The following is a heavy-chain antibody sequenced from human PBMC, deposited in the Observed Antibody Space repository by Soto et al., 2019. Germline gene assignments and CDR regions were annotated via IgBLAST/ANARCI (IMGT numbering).Heavy chain of an antibody. D-gene: IGHD5-18*01. CDR3: ARPLNNYGPMDV. V-gene: IGHV4-61*01. Sequence: QVQLQESGPGLVKPSETLSLTCTVSGGSVSSGSYYWSWIRQPPGKGLEWIGYIYYSGSTNYNPSLKSRVTISVDTSKNQFSLKLSSVTAADTAVYYCARPLNNYGPMDVWGQGTTVTVSS. CDR2: IYYSGST. J-gene: IGHJ6*02. CDR1: GGSVSSGSYY.